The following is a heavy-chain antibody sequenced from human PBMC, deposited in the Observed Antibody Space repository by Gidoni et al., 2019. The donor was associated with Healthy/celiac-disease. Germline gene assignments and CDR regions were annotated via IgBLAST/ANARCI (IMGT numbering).Heavy chain of an antibody. J-gene: IGHJ4*02. CDR2: ISGSCGST. CDR1: GFTFSSYA. D-gene: IGHD1-26*01. CDR3: AKGPRWAQEASFDY. V-gene: IGHV3-23*01. Sequence: VQLLESGGGLVQPGGSLRLSCAASGFTFSSYAMSWVRQASGKGLEWVSAISGSCGSTYYADSVKGRFTISRDNSKNTLYLQMNSLRAEDTAVYYCAKGPRWAQEASFDYWAQGTLVTVSS.